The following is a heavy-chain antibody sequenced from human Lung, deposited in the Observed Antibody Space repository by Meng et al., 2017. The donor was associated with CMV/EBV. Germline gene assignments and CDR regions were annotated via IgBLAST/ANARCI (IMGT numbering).Heavy chain of an antibody. Sequence: GGSXRLCCAASGFTFSSYAMHWVRQAPGKVLEWVAVISYDGSNKYYADSVKGRFTISRDNSKNTLYLQMNSMRAEDTAVHYCARESQIGFDYLGQGTLVTVSS. CDR1: GFTFSSYA. J-gene: IGHJ4*02. D-gene: IGHD2/OR15-2a*01. V-gene: IGHV3-30-3*01. CDR3: ARESQIGFDY. CDR2: ISYDGSNK.